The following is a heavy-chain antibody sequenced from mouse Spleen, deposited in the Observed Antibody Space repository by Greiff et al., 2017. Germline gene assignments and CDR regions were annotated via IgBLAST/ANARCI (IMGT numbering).Heavy chain of an antibody. CDR3: TRSGAITTVVSFDY. Sequence: VQLQQSGAELVRPGASVTLSCKASGYTFTDYEMHWVKQTPVHGLEWIGAIDPETGGTAYNQKFKGKAILTADKSSSTAYMELRSLTSEDSAVYYCTRSGAITTVVSFDYWGQGTTLTVSS. CDR2: IDPETGGT. J-gene: IGHJ2*01. CDR1: GYTFTDYE. V-gene: IGHV1-15*01. D-gene: IGHD1-1*01.